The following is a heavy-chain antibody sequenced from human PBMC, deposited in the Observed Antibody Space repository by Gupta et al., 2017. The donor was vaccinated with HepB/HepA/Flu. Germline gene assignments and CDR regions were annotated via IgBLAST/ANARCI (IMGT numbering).Heavy chain of an antibody. V-gene: IGHV3-15*01. CDR1: GFTFSNAW. CDR2: IKSKTDGGTT. J-gene: IGHJ6*02. D-gene: IGHD2-15*01. CDR3: TTSCGSCYPEYYYYYYGMDV. Sequence: EVQLVESGGGLVKPGGSLRLSCAASGFTFSNAWMSWVRQAPGKGLEWVGRIKSKTDGGTTDDAAPVKGRFTISRDDSKNTLYLQMNSLKTEDTAVYYCTTSCGSCYPEYYYYYYGMDVWGQGTTVTVSS.